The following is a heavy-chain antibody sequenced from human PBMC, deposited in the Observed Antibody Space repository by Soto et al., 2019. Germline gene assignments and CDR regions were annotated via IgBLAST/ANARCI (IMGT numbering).Heavy chain of an antibody. CDR1: GFTFSSYW. Sequence: GGSLRLSCAASGFTFSSYWMHWVRQAPGKGLVWVSRINSDGSSTSYADSVKGRFTISRDNAKNTLYLQMNSLRAEDTAVYYCARVPFGVVKYYYYYYGMDVWGQGTTVTVSS. D-gene: IGHD3-3*01. V-gene: IGHV3-74*01. CDR2: INSDGSST. CDR3: ARVPFGVVKYYYYYYGMDV. J-gene: IGHJ6*02.